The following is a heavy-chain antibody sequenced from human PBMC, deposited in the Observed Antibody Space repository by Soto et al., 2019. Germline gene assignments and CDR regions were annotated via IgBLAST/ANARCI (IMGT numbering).Heavy chain of an antibody. CDR1: GYSFSTCG. V-gene: IGHV1-18*01. CDR3: ARGGGGISFSPHVWFPSDGIDI. CDR2: ISGHDDKT. Sequence: QVQLVQSGAELKRPGASVKVSCKASGYSFSTCGITWVRQAPGQGLEWMGWISGHDDKTKLAENFQGRVTMTTDTSTGAAYREMRSLKSDDTAVYYCARGGGGISFSPHVWFPSDGIDIWGQGTMVTVSS. D-gene: IGHD3-16*02. J-gene: IGHJ3*02.